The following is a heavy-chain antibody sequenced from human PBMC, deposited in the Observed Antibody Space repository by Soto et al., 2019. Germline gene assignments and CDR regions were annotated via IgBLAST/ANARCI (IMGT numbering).Heavy chain of an antibody. D-gene: IGHD3-22*01. J-gene: IGHJ4*02. CDR3: ARDKSGYLSHFRSMVWNY. CDR1: GGTFSSYT. Sequence: QVQLVQSGAEVKKPGSSVKVSCKASGGTFSSYTISWVRQAPGQGLEWMGRIIPILGIANYAQKFQGRVTITADKSTSTAYMELSSLRSEDTAVYYCARDKSGYLSHFRSMVWNYWGQGTLVTVSS. CDR2: IIPILGIA. V-gene: IGHV1-69*08.